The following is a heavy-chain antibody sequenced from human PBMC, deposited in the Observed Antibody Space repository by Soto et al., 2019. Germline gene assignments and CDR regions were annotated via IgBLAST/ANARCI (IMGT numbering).Heavy chain of an antibody. Sequence: SGPTLVNPTQTLTLTCTFSGFSLSTSGVGVGWIRQPPGKALEWLALIYWDDDKRYSPSLKSRLTITKDTSKNQVVLTMTNMDPVDTATYYCAHIMIQQWLVLENWFDPWGQGTLVTVSS. J-gene: IGHJ5*02. V-gene: IGHV2-5*02. CDR3: AHIMIQQWLVLENWFDP. CDR2: IYWDDDK. CDR1: GFSLSTSGVG. D-gene: IGHD6-19*01.